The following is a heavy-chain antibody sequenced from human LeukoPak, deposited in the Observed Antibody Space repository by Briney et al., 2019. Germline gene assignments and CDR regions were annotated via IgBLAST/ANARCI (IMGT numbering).Heavy chain of an antibody. CDR3: AAGPYGGNTPFDY. CDR1: GFTFSSYA. Sequence: PGGSLRLPCAASGFTFSSYAMSWVRQAPGRGLEWVSSLSVSGATTYYADSVKGRFTISRDNFNNTLYLQMNNLRAEDTALYYCAAGPYGGNTPFDYWGQGTLVTISS. V-gene: IGHV3-23*01. D-gene: IGHD4-23*01. J-gene: IGHJ4*02. CDR2: LSVSGATT.